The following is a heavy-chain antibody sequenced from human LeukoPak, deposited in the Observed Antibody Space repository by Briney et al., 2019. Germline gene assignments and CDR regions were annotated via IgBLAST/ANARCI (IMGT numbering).Heavy chain of an antibody. Sequence: SETLSLTCIVSGYSINSGYYWGWIRQPPGKGLEWIGYIYYVGTTNKNPSLKSRVTISIDPSKNQFFLRLRSVTAADTAVYYCARDSSYRPPYDAFDIWGPGTMVTVSS. J-gene: IGHJ3*02. D-gene: IGHD4-11*01. CDR2: IYYVGTT. CDR3: ARDSSYRPPYDAFDI. V-gene: IGHV4-38-2*02. CDR1: GYSINSGYY.